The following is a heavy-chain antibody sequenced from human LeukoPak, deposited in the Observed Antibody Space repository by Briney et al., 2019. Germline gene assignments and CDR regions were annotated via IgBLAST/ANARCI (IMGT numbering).Heavy chain of an antibody. CDR3: ARESGAYAFDI. J-gene: IGHJ3*02. D-gene: IGHD3-10*01. CDR2: ISYDGSNK. Sequence: GGSLRLSCAASGFTFSSYAMHWVRQAPGKGLEWVAVISYDGSNKYYADSVKGRFTISRDNSKNALYLQMNSLRAEDTAVYYCARESGAYAFDIWGQGTMVTVSS. V-gene: IGHV3-30-3*01. CDR1: GFTFSSYA.